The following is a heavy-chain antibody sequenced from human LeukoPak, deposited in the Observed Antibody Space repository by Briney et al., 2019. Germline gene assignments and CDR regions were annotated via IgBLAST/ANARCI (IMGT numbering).Heavy chain of an antibody. V-gene: IGHV3-23*01. CDR1: RFTFSSYA. Sequence: GGSLRLSCAASRFTFSSYAMSWVRQAPGKGLEWVSAISGSGGSTYYADSVKGRFTISRDNSKNTLYLQMNSLRAEGTAVYYCAKDLVRYSSSWFDAFDIWGQGTMVTVSS. D-gene: IGHD6-13*01. CDR3: AKDLVRYSSSWFDAFDI. J-gene: IGHJ3*02. CDR2: ISGSGGST.